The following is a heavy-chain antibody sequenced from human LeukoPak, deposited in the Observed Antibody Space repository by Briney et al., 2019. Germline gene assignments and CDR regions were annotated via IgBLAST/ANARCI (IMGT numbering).Heavy chain of an antibody. Sequence: GASVKVSCKVSGYTLTELSMHWVRQAPGKGLEWMGGFDPEDGETIYAQKFQGRVTMTEDTSTDTAYMELSSQRSEDTAVYYCATDRPRDYYDSSGYYYFDYWGQGTLVTVSS. V-gene: IGHV1-24*01. CDR3: ATDRPRDYYDSSGYYYFDY. D-gene: IGHD3-22*01. J-gene: IGHJ4*02. CDR2: FDPEDGET. CDR1: GYTLTELS.